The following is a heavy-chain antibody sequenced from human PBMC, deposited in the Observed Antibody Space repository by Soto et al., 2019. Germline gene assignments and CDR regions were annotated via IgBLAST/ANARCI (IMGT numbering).Heavy chain of an antibody. CDR3: ARGKRENYGYFDY. D-gene: IGHD1-7*01. CDR2: LKSGGSE. Sequence: GGALRLSCAASGFTLRSDSMHWVRQVPGKGLVWVSRLKSGGSENYADSVKGRFTISRDNAKNTLYLQMNSLGAEDTAVYYCARGKRENYGYFDYWGQGMLVTVSS. J-gene: IGHJ4*02. CDR1: GFTLRSDS. V-gene: IGHV3-74*01.